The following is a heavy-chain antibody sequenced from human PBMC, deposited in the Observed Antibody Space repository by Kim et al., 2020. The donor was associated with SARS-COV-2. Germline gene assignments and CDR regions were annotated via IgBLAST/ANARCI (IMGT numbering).Heavy chain of an antibody. D-gene: IGHD6-6*01. J-gene: IGHJ3*02. CDR3: ARDKQYGSSSSPAHFDI. CDR2: INHSGST. Sequence: SETLSLTCAVYGGSFSGYYWSWIRQPPGKGLEWIGEINHSGSTNYNPSLKSRVTISVDTSKNQFSLKLSSVTAADTAVYYCARDKQYGSSSSPAHFDIWGQGTMVTVSS. CDR1: GGSFSGYY. V-gene: IGHV4-34*01.